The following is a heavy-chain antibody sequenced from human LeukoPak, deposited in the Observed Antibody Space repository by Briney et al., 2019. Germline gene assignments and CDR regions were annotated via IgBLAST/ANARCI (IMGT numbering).Heavy chain of an antibody. J-gene: IGHJ3*02. CDR3: AKPLYSGSYHAFDI. V-gene: IGHV3-23*01. D-gene: IGHD1-26*01. Sequence: ISGSRRTTYYPDSVQRRFTISRHNSNNTLYLQMNSLRAEDTAVYYCAKPLYSGSYHAFDIWGQGTMVTVSS. CDR2: ISGSRRTT.